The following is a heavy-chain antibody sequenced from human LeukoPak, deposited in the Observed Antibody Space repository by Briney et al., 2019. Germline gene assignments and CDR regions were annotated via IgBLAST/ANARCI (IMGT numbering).Heavy chain of an antibody. J-gene: IGHJ6*04. D-gene: IGHD4-11*01. CDR1: GGSFSGYY. V-gene: IGHV4-34*01. CDR3: ARGHTVTAYYYYGMDV. CDR2: INHSGST. Sequence: SETLSLTCAVYGGSFSGYYWSWIRQPPGKGLEWIGEINHSGSTNYNPSLKSRVTISVDTSKNQFSPKLSSVTAADTAVYYCARGHTVTAYYYYGMDVWGKGTTVTVSS.